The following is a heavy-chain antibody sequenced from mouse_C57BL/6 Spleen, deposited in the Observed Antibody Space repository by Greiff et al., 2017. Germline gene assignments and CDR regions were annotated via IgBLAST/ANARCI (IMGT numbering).Heavy chain of an antibody. CDR2: IHPNSGST. CDR3: AREGGSAGLFAY. V-gene: IGHV1-64*01. J-gene: IGHJ3*01. D-gene: IGHD3-2*02. Sequence: QVQLQQPGAELVKPGASVKLSCKASGYTFTSYWMHWVKQRPGQGLEWIGMIHPNSGSTNYNEKFKSKATLTVDKSSSTAYMQLSSLTSEDSAVXDCAREGGSAGLFAYWGQGTLVTVSA. CDR1: GYTFTSYW.